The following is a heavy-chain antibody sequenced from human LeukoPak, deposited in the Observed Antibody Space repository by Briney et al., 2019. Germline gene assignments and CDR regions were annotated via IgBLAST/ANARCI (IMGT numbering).Heavy chain of an antibody. CDR2: ISYDGSNK. CDR3: AKVPDRGDYYFDY. Sequence: GGSLRLSCAASGFTFSSYAMHWVRQTPGKGLEWVAVISYDGSNKYYADSVKGRFTISRDNSKNTLYLQMNSLRAEDTAVYYCAKVPDRGDYYFDYWGQGTLVTVSS. J-gene: IGHJ4*02. V-gene: IGHV3-30-3*01. D-gene: IGHD2-21*02. CDR1: GFTFSSYA.